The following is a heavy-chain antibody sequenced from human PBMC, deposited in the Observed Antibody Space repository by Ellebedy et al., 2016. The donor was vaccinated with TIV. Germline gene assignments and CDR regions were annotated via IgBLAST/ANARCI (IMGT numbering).Heavy chain of an antibody. D-gene: IGHD3-22*01. V-gene: IGHV3-74*01. J-gene: IGHJ4*02. CDR2: IDSDGSRT. CDR1: GFTFSNYW. Sequence: PGGSLRLSCAASGFTFSNYWMHWVRQAPGKGLEWVSRIDSDGSRTSYADTVRGRFTFPRDNAKNTLYLQMNSLRAEDTAVYYCARGAPYESSGADYWGQGTLVTVSS. CDR3: ARGAPYESSGADY.